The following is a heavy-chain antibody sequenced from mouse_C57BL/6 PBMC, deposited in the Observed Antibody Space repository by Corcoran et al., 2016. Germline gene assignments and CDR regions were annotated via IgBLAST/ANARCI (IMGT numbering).Heavy chain of an antibody. CDR1: GYTFTDYY. CDR2: INPNNGGT. D-gene: IGHD1-3*01. CDR3: ARFGGSGFDY. Sequence: EVQLQQSGPVLVKPGASVKMSCKASGYTFTDYYMNWVKQSHGKSLEWIGDINPNNGGTSYNQKFKGKATLTVDKSSSTAYMELRSLTSEDSAVYYCARFGGSGFDYWGQGTTLTVSS. J-gene: IGHJ2*01. V-gene: IGHV1-26*01.